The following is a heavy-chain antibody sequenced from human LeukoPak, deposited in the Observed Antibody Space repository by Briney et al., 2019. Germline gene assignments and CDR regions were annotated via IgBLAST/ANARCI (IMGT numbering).Heavy chain of an antibody. V-gene: IGHV1-2*02. D-gene: IGHD6-13*01. CDR2: INPNSGGT. J-gene: IGHJ5*02. CDR3: APALEAAAGTEVFDP. Sequence: ASVKVSCKASGYTFTGYYMHWVRQAPGQGLEWMGWINPNSGGTNYAQKFQGRVTMTRDTSISTAYMELSRLRSDDTAVYYCAPALEAAAGTEVFDPWGQGALVTVSS. CDR1: GYTFTGYY.